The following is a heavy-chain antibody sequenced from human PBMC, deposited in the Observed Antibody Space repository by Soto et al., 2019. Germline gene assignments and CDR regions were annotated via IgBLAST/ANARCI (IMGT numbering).Heavy chain of an antibody. Sequence: PGGSLRLSCAASGFTFSSYGMHWVRQAPGKGLEWVAVISYDGSSKYYADSVKGRFTISRDNSKNTLYLQMNSLRAEDTAVYYCAKDLDYYDSSGYYPDVAYYYYGMDVWGQGTTVTVSS. CDR2: ISYDGSSK. CDR3: AKDLDYYDSSGYYPDVAYYYYGMDV. J-gene: IGHJ6*02. D-gene: IGHD3-22*01. V-gene: IGHV3-33*05. CDR1: GFTFSSYG.